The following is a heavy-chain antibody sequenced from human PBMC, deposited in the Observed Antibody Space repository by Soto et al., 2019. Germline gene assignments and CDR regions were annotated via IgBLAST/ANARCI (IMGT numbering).Heavy chain of an antibody. CDR1: GFTFSSYA. Sequence: GGSLRLSCAASGFTFSSYAMHWVRQAPGKGLEWVAVISYDGSNKYYADSVKGRFTISRDNSKHTLYLQMNSLRDEDTAVYYCARVIEDILLMGYEHDSFDIWGQGTMVTVSS. V-gene: IGHV3-30-3*01. CDR2: ISYDGSNK. D-gene: IGHD2-8*01. CDR3: ARVIEDILLMGYEHDSFDI. J-gene: IGHJ3*02.